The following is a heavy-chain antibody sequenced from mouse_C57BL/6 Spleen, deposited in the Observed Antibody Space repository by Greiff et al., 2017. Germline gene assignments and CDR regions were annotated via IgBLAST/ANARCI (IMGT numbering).Heavy chain of an antibody. V-gene: IGHV1-50*01. CDR3: ARFTTVVARNYFDY. CDR1: GYTFTSYW. J-gene: IGHJ2*01. D-gene: IGHD1-1*01. Sequence: QVQLQQPGAELVKPGASVKLSCKASGYTFTSYWMQWVKQRPGQGLEWIGEIDPSASYTNYNQKFKGKATLTVDTSSSTAYMQLSSLTSEDSAVYYCARFTTVVARNYFDYWGQGTTLTVSS. CDR2: IDPSASYT.